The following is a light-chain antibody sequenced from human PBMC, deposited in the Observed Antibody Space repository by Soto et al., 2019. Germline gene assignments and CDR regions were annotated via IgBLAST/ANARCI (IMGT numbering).Light chain of an antibody. CDR2: DAS. Sequence: DIQMAQSPSTLSASVGDRVTITCRASQSISSWLAWYQQKPGKAPKLLIYDASSLESGVPSRFTGSRSGTAFSLTITSLQVEDFATYYCQQSYSAPQTFGQGTKVDIK. V-gene: IGKV1-5*01. CDR1: QSISSW. CDR3: QQSYSAPQT. J-gene: IGKJ1*01.